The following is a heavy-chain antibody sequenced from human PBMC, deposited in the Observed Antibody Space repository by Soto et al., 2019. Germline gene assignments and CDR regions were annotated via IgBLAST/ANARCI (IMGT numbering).Heavy chain of an antibody. D-gene: IGHD3-9*01. CDR2: IYYSGST. V-gene: IGHV4-30-4*01. CDR1: GGSISSGDYY. CDR3: ARCRSSLTPPRLRYHSFDP. J-gene: IGHJ5*02. Sequence: PSETLSLTCTVSGGSISSGDYYWSWIRQPPGKGLEWIGYIYYSGSTYYNPSLKSRVTISVDTSKNQFSLKLSSVTAADTAVYYCARCRSSLTPPRLRYHSFDPWGQGTLVTVSS.